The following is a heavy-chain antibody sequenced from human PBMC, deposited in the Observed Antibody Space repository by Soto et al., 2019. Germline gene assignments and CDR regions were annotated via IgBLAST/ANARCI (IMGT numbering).Heavy chain of an antibody. CDR3: ARAALLWFGELGGGLDY. Sequence: PSETLSLTCTVSGGSISSYYWSWIRQPPGKGLEWIGYIYYSGSTNYNPSLKSRVTISVDTSKNQFSLKLSSVTAADTAVYYCARAALLWFGELGGGLDYWGQGTLVTVSS. D-gene: IGHD3-10*01. CDR2: IYYSGST. CDR1: GGSISSYY. J-gene: IGHJ4*02. V-gene: IGHV4-59*01.